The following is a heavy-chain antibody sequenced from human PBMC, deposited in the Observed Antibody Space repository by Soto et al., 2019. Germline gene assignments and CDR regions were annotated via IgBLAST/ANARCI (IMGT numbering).Heavy chain of an antibody. J-gene: IGHJ5*02. V-gene: IGHV4-34*01. CDR2: INHSGST. CDR3: ARGRRYYDFWSGYSNFDP. Sequence: SDTLSLTCAVYGGSFSGYYWSWIRQPPGKGLEWIGEINHSGSTNYNPSLKSRVTISVDTSKNQFSLKLSSVTAADTAVYYCARGRRYYDFWSGYSNFDPWGQGTLVTVSS. CDR1: GGSFSGYY. D-gene: IGHD3-3*01.